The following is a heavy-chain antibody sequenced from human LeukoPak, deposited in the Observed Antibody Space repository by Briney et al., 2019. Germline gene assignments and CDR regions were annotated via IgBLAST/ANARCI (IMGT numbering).Heavy chain of an antibody. D-gene: IGHD2-15*01. Sequence: KSSETLSLTCTVSGGSISSFYWSWIRQPPGKGLEWIGYIYYSGSTNYNPSRKSRVTISVDTSKTQFSLKLSSVTAADTAVYYCARSPRLGHCSGGSCYSRWFDPWGQGTLVTVSS. J-gene: IGHJ5*02. CDR1: GGSISSFY. CDR3: ARSPRLGHCSGGSCYSRWFDP. V-gene: IGHV4-59*01. CDR2: IYYSGST.